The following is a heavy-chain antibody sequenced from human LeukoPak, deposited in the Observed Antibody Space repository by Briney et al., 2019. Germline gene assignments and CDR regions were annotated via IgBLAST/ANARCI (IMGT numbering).Heavy chain of an antibody. D-gene: IGHD1-26*01. CDR3: ARAGKVGAPISGY. CDR1: GYTFTGYY. J-gene: IGHJ4*02. CDR2: INPNSGGT. V-gene: IGHV1-2*02. Sequence: GASVKVSCKASGYTFTGYYMHWVRQAPGQGLEWMGWINPNSGGTNYAQKFQGRVTMTRDTSISTAYMELSRLRSDGTAVYYCARAGKVGAPISGYWGQGTLVTVSS.